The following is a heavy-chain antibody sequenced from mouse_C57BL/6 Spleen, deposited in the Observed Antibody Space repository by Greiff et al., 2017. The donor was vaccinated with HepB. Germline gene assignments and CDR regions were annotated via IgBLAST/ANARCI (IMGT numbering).Heavy chain of an antibody. D-gene: IGHD1-1*01. CDR1: GYTFTDYE. CDR2: IDPETGGT. J-gene: IGHJ4*01. CDR3: TRKGITTVVASDRAMDY. V-gene: IGHV1-15*01. Sequence: VQLQQSGAELVRPGASVTLSCKASGYTFTDYEMHWVKQTPVHGLEWIGAIDPETGGTAYNQKFKGKAILTADKSSSTAYMELRSLTSEDSAVYYCTRKGITTVVASDRAMDYWGQGTSVTVSS.